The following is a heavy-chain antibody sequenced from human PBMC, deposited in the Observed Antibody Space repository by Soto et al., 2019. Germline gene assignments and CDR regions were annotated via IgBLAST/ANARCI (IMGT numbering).Heavy chain of an antibody. CDR1: GYTFTSYG. CDR3: ARDTTWELPYYFDY. D-gene: IGHD1-26*01. J-gene: IGHJ4*02. V-gene: IGHV1-18*01. CDR2: ISAYNGNT. Sequence: QVQLVQSGAEVKKPGASVKVSCKASGYTFTSYGISWVRQAPGQGLEWMGWISAYNGNTNYAQKLQGRVTXNTYTXXSTAYMELRSLRSDDTAVYYCARDTTWELPYYFDYWGQGTLVTVSS.